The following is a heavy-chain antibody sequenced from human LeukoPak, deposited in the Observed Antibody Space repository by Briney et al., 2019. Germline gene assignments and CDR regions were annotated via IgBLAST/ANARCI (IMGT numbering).Heavy chain of an antibody. J-gene: IGHJ6*02. Sequence: GGSLRLSRAASGFAVSSNYMSWVRQAPGKGLEWVSVIYSGGGTYYANSVKGRFTISRDNSKNTLYLQMSSLRAEDTAVYYCVGGVAPYYYYGMDVWGQGTTVTVSS. D-gene: IGHD3-16*01. V-gene: IGHV3-53*01. CDR1: GFAVSSNY. CDR2: IYSGGGT. CDR3: VGGVAPYYYYGMDV.